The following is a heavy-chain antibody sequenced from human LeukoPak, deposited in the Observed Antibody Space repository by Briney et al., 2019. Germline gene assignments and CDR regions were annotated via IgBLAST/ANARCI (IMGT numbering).Heavy chain of an antibody. J-gene: IGHJ4*02. CDR1: GYTFTSYG. CDR3: ARAGTTLLLDY. Sequence: GASVKVSCKASGYTFTSYGIIWVRQAPGQGLQWMGWISAHNGKTNYAQNLQGRVTMTTDKSTNTVYLELRSLTSDDTAVYYCARAGTTLLLDYWGQGTLVTVSS. CDR2: ISAHNGKT. D-gene: IGHD4-11*01. V-gene: IGHV1-18*01.